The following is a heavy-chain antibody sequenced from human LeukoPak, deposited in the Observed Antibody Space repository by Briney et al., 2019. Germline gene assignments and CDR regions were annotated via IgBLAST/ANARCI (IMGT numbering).Heavy chain of an antibody. Sequence: PGGSLRPSCAASGFTFSSYALTWVRQAPGKGLEWVSAISASGGSTYYADSVKGRFTISRDDSKNTLYLQLNSLRADDTAVYYCAKVLVVGATTPDVFDICGQGTMVTVSS. V-gene: IGHV3-23*01. CDR1: GFTFSSYA. CDR3: AKVLVVGATTPDVFDI. D-gene: IGHD1-26*01. J-gene: IGHJ3*02. CDR2: ISASGGST.